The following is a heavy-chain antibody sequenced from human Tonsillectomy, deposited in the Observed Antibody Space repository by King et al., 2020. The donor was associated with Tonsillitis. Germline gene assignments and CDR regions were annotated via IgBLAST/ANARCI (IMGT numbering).Heavy chain of an antibody. CDR3: ARVNYYDSSGYWSPYYFDY. CDR1: GFSVSSHY. V-gene: IGHV3-53*01. Sequence: VQLVESGGGLMQPGGSLRLSCAASGFSVSSHYMSWVRQAPGKGLEWVSVIYGGGTIYYADFLKGRFTISRDNSENTLYLQMNSLRAEDTAMYYCARVNYYDSSGYWSPYYFDYWGQGTLVTVSS. J-gene: IGHJ4*02. CDR2: IYGGGTI. D-gene: IGHD3-22*01.